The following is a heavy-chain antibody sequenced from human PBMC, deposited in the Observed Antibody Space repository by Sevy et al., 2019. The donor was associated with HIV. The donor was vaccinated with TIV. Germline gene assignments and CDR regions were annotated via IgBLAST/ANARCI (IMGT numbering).Heavy chain of an antibody. J-gene: IGHJ4*02. Sequence: GGSLRLSCAASGFTFSANWTNWVRQAPGKGLEWVANIKADGSDKHYVDSVEGRFTISRDNAKNLLFLQMNSLRVEDTAVYYCAHETFGRFESWGQGTLVTVSS. CDR3: AHETFGRFES. CDR2: IKADGSDK. D-gene: IGHD3-16*01. V-gene: IGHV3-7*01. CDR1: GFTFSANW.